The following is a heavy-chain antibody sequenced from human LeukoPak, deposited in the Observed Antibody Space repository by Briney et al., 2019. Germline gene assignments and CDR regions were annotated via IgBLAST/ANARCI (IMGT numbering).Heavy chain of an antibody. D-gene: IGHD3-3*01. Sequence: SETLSLTCTVSGGSISSYYWSWIRQPPGKGLEWIGYIYYSGSTNYNPSLKSRVTISVDTSKNQFSLKLSSVTAADTAVYYCARGSYDFWSGSHLFDYWGQGTLVTVSP. CDR2: IYYSGST. CDR3: ARGSYDFWSGSHLFDY. J-gene: IGHJ4*02. CDR1: GGSISSYY. V-gene: IGHV4-59*01.